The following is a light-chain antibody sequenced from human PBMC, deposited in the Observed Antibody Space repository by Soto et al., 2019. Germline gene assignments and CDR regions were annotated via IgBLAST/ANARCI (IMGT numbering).Light chain of an antibody. J-gene: IGKJ1*01. Sequence: AIQMPQSPSSLSAFVGDRITITCRVSQGIRNDLGWYQQRPGKAPKLLIYATSNLQTGVPSRFSGSGSGTDFTFTISSLQPEDFATYYCLQDYSYPRTFGQGTKVDIK. CDR2: ATS. V-gene: IGKV1-6*01. CDR1: QGIRND. CDR3: LQDYSYPRT.